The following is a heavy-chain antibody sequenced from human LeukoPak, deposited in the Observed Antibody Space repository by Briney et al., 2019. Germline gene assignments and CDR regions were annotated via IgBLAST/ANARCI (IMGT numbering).Heavy chain of an antibody. CDR2: ISTYNGKT. CDR1: GYSFTNYG. CDR3: ARDALIRGREFRAPEN. J-gene: IGHJ1*01. D-gene: IGHD3-10*01. Sequence: GASVKVSYKASGYSFTNYGLNRVRQAPGQGLEWVGWISTYNGKTIYAQKLQGRLTMTTETPTNTAYMELRSLTSDDTAVYYCARDALIRGREFRAPENWGQGTLVTVSS. V-gene: IGHV1-18*01.